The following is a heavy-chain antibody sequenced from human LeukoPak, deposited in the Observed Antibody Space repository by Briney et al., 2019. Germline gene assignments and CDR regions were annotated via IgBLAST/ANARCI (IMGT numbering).Heavy chain of an antibody. V-gene: IGHV3-30*04. CDR1: GFTFHDFD. CDR3: ARDPPFSSGWSQNHFDY. J-gene: IGHJ4*02. Sequence: PGGSLRLSCAPSGFTFHDFDMHWVRQAPGKGLEWVASISYDGGYKNYADSVKGRFTISRDNSKNTLYLHMNSLRPEDTAVYYCARDPPFSSGWSQNHFDYWGQGTLVTVSS. D-gene: IGHD6-19*01. CDR2: ISYDGGYK.